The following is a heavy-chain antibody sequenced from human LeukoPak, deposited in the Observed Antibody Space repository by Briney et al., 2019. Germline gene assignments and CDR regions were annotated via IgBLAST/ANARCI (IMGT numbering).Heavy chain of an antibody. CDR1: GYTFTSYA. J-gene: IGHJ3*02. V-gene: IGHV1-18*01. CDR2: ISSYNGNT. Sequence: GASVKVSCKASGYTFTSYAITWVRQAPGQGLEWMGWISSYNGNTNYAQKLQGRVTMTTETSTSTAYMELRSLRSDDTAVYYCARHKGRRRTYYYGSGSQIEGAFDIWGQGTMVTVSS. D-gene: IGHD3-10*01. CDR3: ARHKGRRRTYYYGSGSQIEGAFDI.